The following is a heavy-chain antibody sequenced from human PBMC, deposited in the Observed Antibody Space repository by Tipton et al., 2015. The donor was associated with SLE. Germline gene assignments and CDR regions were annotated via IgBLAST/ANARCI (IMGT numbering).Heavy chain of an antibody. CDR2: IYYRGST. Sequence: GLVKPSETLSLTCTVSGGSISSSSSYWGWARQSPGKGLESIGTIYYRGSTSYNPSLKSRVTISVDTSKNQFSLKLSSVTAADTAVYYCARLLRAGRGKDAFDIWGQGTMVTVSS. V-gene: IGHV4-39*01. CDR3: ARLLRAGRGKDAFDI. CDR1: GGSISSSSSY. J-gene: IGHJ3*02. D-gene: IGHD3-16*01.